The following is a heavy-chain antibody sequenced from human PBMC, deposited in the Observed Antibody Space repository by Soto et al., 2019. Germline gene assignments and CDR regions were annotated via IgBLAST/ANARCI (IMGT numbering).Heavy chain of an antibody. V-gene: IGHV3-30*18. Sequence: GGSLRLSCAASGFIFSSSVMSWVRQAPGKGLEWVAVISYDGSNKYYADSVKGRFTISRDNSKNTLYLQMNSLRAEDTAVYYCAKDQQLMVYAIDYWGQGTLVTVSS. D-gene: IGHD2-8*01. CDR2: ISYDGSNK. J-gene: IGHJ4*02. CDR3: AKDQQLMVYAIDY. CDR1: GFIFSSSV.